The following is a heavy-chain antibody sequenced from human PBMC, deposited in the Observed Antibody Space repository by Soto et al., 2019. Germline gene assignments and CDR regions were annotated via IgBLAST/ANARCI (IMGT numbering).Heavy chain of an antibody. J-gene: IGHJ4*02. CDR1: GYIFTNFY. CDR2: INPNGGST. CDR3: PRGLASGAY. Sequence: QVQLVQPGAEVKKPGASVKFSCKASGYIFTNFYIHWVRQAPGQGLEWIGIINPNGGSTNYAQNLQGRVTMTRDTYTSTVYMDLSSLRSEDTAVYYCPRGLASGAYWGQGTLITVSS. V-gene: IGHV1-46*03. D-gene: IGHD6-6*01.